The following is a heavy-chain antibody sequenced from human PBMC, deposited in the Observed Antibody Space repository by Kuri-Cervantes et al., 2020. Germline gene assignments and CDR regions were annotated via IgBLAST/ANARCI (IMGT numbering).Heavy chain of an antibody. D-gene: IGHD2-15*01. Sequence: GGSLRLSCAASGFTFRNYWINWVRQAPGKGLEWVAVISYDGSNKYYADSVKGRLTISRDNSKNTLYLQVNSLRVEDTAVYYCAKSSGGSSYSGTDYWGQGTLVTVSS. V-gene: IGHV3-30*18. CDR1: GFTFRNYW. CDR2: ISYDGSNK. CDR3: AKSSGGSSYSGTDY. J-gene: IGHJ4*02.